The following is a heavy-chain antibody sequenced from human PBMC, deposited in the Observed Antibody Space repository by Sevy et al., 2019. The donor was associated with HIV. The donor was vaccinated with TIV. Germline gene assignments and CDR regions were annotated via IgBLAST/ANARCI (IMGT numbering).Heavy chain of an antibody. V-gene: IGHV3-74*01. CDR1: GLSISSYW. D-gene: IGHD6-13*01. J-gene: IGHJ2*01. CDR3: IISISPWYENFVL. Sequence: GGSLRLSCAASGLSISSYWMHWVRQAPGKGLLWVSRINPGGTTTNYADSVKGRFTISRDNDKNTLYLQMNSLRDDDTAMYYCIISISPWYENFVLRGRSTLVKVSS. CDR2: INPGGTTT.